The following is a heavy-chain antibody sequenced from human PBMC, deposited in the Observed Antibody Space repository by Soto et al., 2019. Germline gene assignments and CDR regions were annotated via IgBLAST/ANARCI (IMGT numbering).Heavy chain of an antibody. CDR2: IYYSGST. CDR3: ARASTVATDV. D-gene: IGHD2-15*01. V-gene: IGHV4-30-4*01. J-gene: IGHJ6*02. Sequence: SETLSLTCTVSGGSISSGDYYWSWIRQPPGKGLEWIGYIYYSGSTYYNPSLKSRVTISVDTSKNQFSLRLSSVTAADTAGYYCARASTVATDVWGQGTRVTVS. CDR1: GGSISSGDYY.